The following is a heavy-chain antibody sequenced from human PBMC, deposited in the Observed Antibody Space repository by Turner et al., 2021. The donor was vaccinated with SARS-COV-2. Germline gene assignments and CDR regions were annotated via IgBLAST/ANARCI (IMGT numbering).Heavy chain of an antibody. V-gene: IGHV3-9*01. CDR2: ISWNSGSI. CDR1: GFTFDDYA. D-gene: IGHD6-19*01. J-gene: IGHJ1*01. Sequence: EVQLVESGGGLVPPGRSLRLSCAASGFTFDDYAMHWVRQAPGKGPEWVSGISWNSGSIGYADSVKGRFTISRDNAKNSLYLQMNSLRAEDTALYYCAKDIGYSSGGIQHWGQGTLVTVSS. CDR3: AKDIGYSSGGIQH.